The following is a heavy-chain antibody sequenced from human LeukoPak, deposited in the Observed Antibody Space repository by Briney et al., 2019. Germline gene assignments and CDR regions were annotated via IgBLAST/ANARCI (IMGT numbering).Heavy chain of an antibody. D-gene: IGHD4-17*01. J-gene: IGHJ3*02. CDR3: ARDPTTVTKGFDI. Sequence: SETLSLTCSVSDDSFSTHYWTWIRQPPGKGLEWIGYISSIGSTNNNPSLKSRVTISVDTSKNQFSLKMTFVTAADTAVYYCARDPTTVTKGFDIWGQGTMVTVSS. CDR2: ISSIGST. CDR1: DDSFSTHY. V-gene: IGHV4-59*11.